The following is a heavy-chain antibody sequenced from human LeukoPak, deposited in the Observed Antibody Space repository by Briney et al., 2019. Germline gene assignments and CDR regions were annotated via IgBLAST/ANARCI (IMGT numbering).Heavy chain of an antibody. J-gene: IGHJ4*02. CDR2: IQDDGVNT. V-gene: IGHV3-30*02. CDR1: GFYFSNYV. Sequence: GGALRLSCAASGFYFSNYVMCWGRQAPGKGLGWGSFIQDDGVNTYYGDSVRGRVTISRDNSKNTLYLQMYRLIVADTPMYYFVKSSSSQTEEDFWGQGPLVTVSS. CDR3: VKSSSSQTEEDF. D-gene: IGHD1-1*01.